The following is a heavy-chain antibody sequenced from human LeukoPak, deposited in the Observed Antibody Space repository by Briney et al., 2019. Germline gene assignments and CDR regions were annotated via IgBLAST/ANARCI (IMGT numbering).Heavy chain of an antibody. CDR2: IYYSGST. CDR3: ARDLSSGWYRSFGY. V-gene: IGHV4-59*01. CDR1: GGSISSYY. J-gene: IGHJ4*02. Sequence: SETLSLTCTVSGGSISSYYWSWIRQPPGKGLEWIGYIYYSGSTNYNPSLKSRVTISVDTSKNQFSLKLSSVTAADTAVYYCARDLSSGWYRSFGYWGQGTLVTVSS. D-gene: IGHD6-19*01.